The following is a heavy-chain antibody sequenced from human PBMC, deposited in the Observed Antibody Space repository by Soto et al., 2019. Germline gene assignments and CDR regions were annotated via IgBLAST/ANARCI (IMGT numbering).Heavy chain of an antibody. Sequence: SETLSLTCTVSGGSISSYYWSWIRQPPGKGLEWIGYISYSGSTNYNPPLKSRDTIPVDTSKNQFSLKLSSVTAADTAVYYCARHPEYSSSYFDYWGQGTLVTVSS. CDR2: ISYSGST. J-gene: IGHJ4*02. CDR3: ARHPEYSSSYFDY. D-gene: IGHD6-6*01. CDR1: GGSISSYY. V-gene: IGHV4-59*08.